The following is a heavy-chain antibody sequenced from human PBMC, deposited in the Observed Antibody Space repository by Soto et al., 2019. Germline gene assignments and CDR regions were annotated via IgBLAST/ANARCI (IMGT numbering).Heavy chain of an antibody. CDR1: GYTFTNYG. V-gene: IGHV1-18*01. Sequence: AASVKVSCKASGYTFTNYGISWVRQAPGQGLEWMGWISHWGKTSYAQKLQGRVTMTTDTSASTAFMELRSLRSDDAAMYFCARDLDGSGSYYTGYWGQGTLVTVSS. J-gene: IGHJ4*02. D-gene: IGHD3-10*01. CDR3: ARDLDGSGSYYTGY. CDR2: ISHWGKT.